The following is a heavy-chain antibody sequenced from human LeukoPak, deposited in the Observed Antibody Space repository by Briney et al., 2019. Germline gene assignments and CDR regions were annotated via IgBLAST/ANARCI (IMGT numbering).Heavy chain of an antibody. D-gene: IGHD6-19*01. J-gene: IGHJ4*02. Sequence: GGSLRLSCVASGFAFSDYYMNWIRQAPGKGLEWVANIKQDGSEKYYVDSVKGRFTISRDNAKNSLYLQMNSLRAEDTAVYYCARVAVAGSFDYWGQGTLVTVSS. V-gene: IGHV3-7*01. CDR3: ARVAVAGSFDY. CDR2: IKQDGSEK. CDR1: GFAFSDYY.